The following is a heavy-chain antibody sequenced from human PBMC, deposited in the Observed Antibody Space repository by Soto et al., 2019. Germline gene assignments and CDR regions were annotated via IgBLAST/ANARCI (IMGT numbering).Heavy chain of an antibody. CDR3: AKEVVPASKPVDYFDY. V-gene: IGHV3-23*01. D-gene: IGHD2-2*01. Sequence: EVQLLESGGGLVQPGGSLRLSCAASGFTFSSYAMSWVRQAPGKGLEWVSAISGSGGSTYYADSVKGRFTISRDNSKNTLYLQMNSLRAEDTAVYYCAKEVVPASKPVDYFDYWGQGTLVTVSS. J-gene: IGHJ4*02. CDR2: ISGSGGST. CDR1: GFTFSSYA.